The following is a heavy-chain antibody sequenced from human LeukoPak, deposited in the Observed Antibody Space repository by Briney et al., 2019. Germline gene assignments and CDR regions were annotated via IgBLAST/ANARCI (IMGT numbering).Heavy chain of an antibody. D-gene: IGHD3-10*01. CDR3: ARGIRITMVRGVTPGAFDI. Sequence: GGSLRLSCAASGFTVSSNYMSWVRHAPGKGLEWVSVIYSGGSTYYADSVKGRFTISRDNSKNTLYLQMNSLRAEDTAVYYCARGIRITMVRGVTPGAFDIWGQGTMVTVSS. CDR2: IYSGGST. CDR1: GFTVSSNY. V-gene: IGHV3-53*01. J-gene: IGHJ3*02.